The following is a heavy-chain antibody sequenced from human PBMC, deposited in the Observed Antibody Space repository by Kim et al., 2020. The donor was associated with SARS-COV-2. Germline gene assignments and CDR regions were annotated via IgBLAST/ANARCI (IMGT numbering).Heavy chain of an antibody. Sequence: GGSLRLSCAASGFTFSSYDMHWVRQATGKGLEWVSAIGTAGDTYYPGSVKGRFTISRENAKNSLYLQMNSLRAGDTAVYYCARGGRGYTLYYGMDVWGQGTTVTVSS. CDR2: IGTAGDT. CDR3: ARGGRGYTLYYGMDV. V-gene: IGHV3-13*01. CDR1: GFTFSSYD. J-gene: IGHJ6*02. D-gene: IGHD5-18*01.